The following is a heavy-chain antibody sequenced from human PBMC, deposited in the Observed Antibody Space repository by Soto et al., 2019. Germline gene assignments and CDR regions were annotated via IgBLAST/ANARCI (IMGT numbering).Heavy chain of an antibody. D-gene: IGHD3-9*01. V-gene: IGHV4-4*02. CDR3: ARVRYGTSANYFDS. Sequence: SETLSLTCAVSDGSISSSNWWSWVRQSPGQGLEWIGAIFHSGYTNYKSSLKSRVTISIDKPNNQFSLKLTSVTAADTAVYYCARVRYGTSANYFDSWGQGALVTVSS. J-gene: IGHJ4*02. CDR1: DGSISSSNW. CDR2: IFHSGYT.